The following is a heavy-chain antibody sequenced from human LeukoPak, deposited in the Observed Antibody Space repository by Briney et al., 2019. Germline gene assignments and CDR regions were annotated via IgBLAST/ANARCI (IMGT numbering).Heavy chain of an antibody. J-gene: IGHJ4*02. Sequence: GRSLRLSCAASGFTFSSYGMHWVRQAPGKGLEWVAVISYDGSNKYYADSVKGRFTISRDNSKNTLYLQMNSLRDEDTAVYYCARVIEARHFDYWGQGTLVTVSS. CDR1: GFTFSSYG. D-gene: IGHD6-6*01. V-gene: IGHV3-30*03. CDR3: ARVIEARHFDY. CDR2: ISYDGSNK.